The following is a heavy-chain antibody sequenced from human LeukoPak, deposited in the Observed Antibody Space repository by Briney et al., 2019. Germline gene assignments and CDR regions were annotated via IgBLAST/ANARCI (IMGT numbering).Heavy chain of an antibody. CDR2: ISSSSSYI. Sequence: GGSLRLSCAASGFTVSSNYMSWVREAPGKGLEWVSSISSSSSYIYYADSVKGRFTISRDNAKNSLYLQMNSLRAEDTAVYYCEGGSNAFDIWGQGTMVTVSS. V-gene: IGHV3-21*01. CDR3: EGGSNAFDI. CDR1: GFTVSSNY. J-gene: IGHJ3*02.